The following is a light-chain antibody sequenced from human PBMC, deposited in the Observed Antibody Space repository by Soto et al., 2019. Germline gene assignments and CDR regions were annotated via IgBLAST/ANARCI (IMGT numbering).Light chain of an antibody. CDR2: GAS. CDR1: QSVSSN. V-gene: IGKV3-15*01. J-gene: IGKJ2*01. CDR3: QQYNNWPKT. Sequence: EIVMTQSPATLSVSPGERATLSCRASQSVSSNLAWYPQKPGQAPRLLIYGASTRATGIPARFSGSGSGTEFTLTISSLQSEDFAVYYCQQYNNWPKTFGQGTKLEI.